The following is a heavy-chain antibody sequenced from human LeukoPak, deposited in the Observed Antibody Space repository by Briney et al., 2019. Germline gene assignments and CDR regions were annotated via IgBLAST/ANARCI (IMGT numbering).Heavy chain of an antibody. CDR1: GFTFSSYA. J-gene: IGHJ3*02. CDR2: ISGSGGRT. D-gene: IGHD3-22*01. V-gene: IGHV3-23*01. Sequence: GGSLRLSCAASGFTFSSYAMSWVRQAPGKGLEWVSAISGSGGRTYYADSVKGRFTISRDNSKNTLYLQMNSLRAEDTAVYYCAKVGGSTMIVVVIRTNAFDIWGQGTMVTVSS. CDR3: AKVGGSTMIVVVIRTNAFDI.